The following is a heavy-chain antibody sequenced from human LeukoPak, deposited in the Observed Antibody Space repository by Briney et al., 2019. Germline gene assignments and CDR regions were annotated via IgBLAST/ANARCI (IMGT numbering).Heavy chain of an antibody. CDR1: GFTFSSYW. CDR2: INQAGSGK. J-gene: IGHJ4*02. CDR3: VGHVDWSFDY. Sequence: PGGSLRLSCVASGFTFSSYWMSWVRQAPGKGLEWVANINQAGSGKYYVDSVKGRFTISRDNAKRSLYLQMNSLRAEDTAVYYCVGHVDWSFDYWGQGTLVTVSS. D-gene: IGHD3-9*01. V-gene: IGHV3-7*01.